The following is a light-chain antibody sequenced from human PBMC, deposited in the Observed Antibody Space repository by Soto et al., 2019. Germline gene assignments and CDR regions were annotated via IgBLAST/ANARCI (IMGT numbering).Light chain of an antibody. CDR2: DVS. Sequence: QSVLTQPASVSGSPGQSITISCTGTSSDVGGYNYVSWYQQHPGKAPNLLIYDVSNRPSGVYNRFSGSKSGNTASLTISGLQAEDEAEYYCSSYTSSTTQVVFGGGTKLTVL. CDR1: SSDVGGYNY. CDR3: SSYTSSTTQVV. J-gene: IGLJ2*01. V-gene: IGLV2-14*03.